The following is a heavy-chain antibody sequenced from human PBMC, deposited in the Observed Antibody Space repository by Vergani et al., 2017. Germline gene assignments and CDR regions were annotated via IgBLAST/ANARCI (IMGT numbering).Heavy chain of an antibody. Sequence: QVQLVESGGGLVKPGGSLRLSCAASGFTFSAYYMTWVRQAPGKGLESISYISASGNTRYYIDSVKGRFTISRDNAKNSLFLQLDSLRAEDTAIYYCARDVLAGSLLLLGHWGQGTLVTVSS. J-gene: IGHJ4*02. CDR1: GFTFSAYY. D-gene: IGHD6-19*01. V-gene: IGHV3-11*04. CDR3: ARDVLAGSLLLLGH. CDR2: ISASGNTR.